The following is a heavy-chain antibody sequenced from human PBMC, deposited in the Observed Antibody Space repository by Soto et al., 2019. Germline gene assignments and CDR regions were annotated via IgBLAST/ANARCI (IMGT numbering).Heavy chain of an antibody. J-gene: IGHJ3*01. CDR3: AKCNGAHRDAFAV. Sequence: GGSLRLSCTASGFTFSNYAMSWVRQAPGKGLEWVSTIRGSGGSTYYADSVKGRFTISRDNSKNTLYLQMNSLRAEDTAVYYCAKCNGAHRDAFAVLGQGALLTVSS. V-gene: IGHV3-23*01. CDR2: IRGSGGST. D-gene: IGHD4-17*01. CDR1: GFTFSNYA.